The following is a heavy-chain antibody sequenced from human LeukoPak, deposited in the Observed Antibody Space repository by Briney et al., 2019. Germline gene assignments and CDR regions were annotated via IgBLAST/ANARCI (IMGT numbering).Heavy chain of an antibody. J-gene: IGHJ5*02. Sequence: GGSLRLSCAASGFTFDDYAMHWVRQAPGKGLEWVSSISSSSSYIYYADSVKGRFTISRDNAKNSLYLQMNSLRAEDTAVYYCASTTGGRWFDPWSQGTLVTVSS. CDR1: GFTFDDYA. D-gene: IGHD3-16*01. V-gene: IGHV3-21*01. CDR3: ASTTGGRWFDP. CDR2: ISSSSSYI.